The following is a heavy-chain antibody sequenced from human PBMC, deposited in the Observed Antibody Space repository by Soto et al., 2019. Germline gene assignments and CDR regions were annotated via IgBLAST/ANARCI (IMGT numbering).Heavy chain of an antibody. CDR1: GGSISSSSYY. J-gene: IGHJ4*02. CDR2: IYYSGST. Sequence: PSETLSLTCTVSGGSISSSSYYWGWIRQPPGKGLEWIGSIYYSGSTYYNPSLKSRVTISVDTSKNQFSLKLSSVTAADTAVYYCASRYSSSWYEEFLSPPGYWGQGTLVTVSS. D-gene: IGHD6-13*01. V-gene: IGHV4-39*01. CDR3: ASRYSSSWYEEFLSPPGY.